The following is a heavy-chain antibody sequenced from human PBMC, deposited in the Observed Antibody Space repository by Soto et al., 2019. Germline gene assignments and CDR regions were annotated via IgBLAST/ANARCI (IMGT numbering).Heavy chain of an antibody. CDR3: ARITGWGWLQLPDY. CDR1: GFTFSSYW. J-gene: IGHJ4*02. V-gene: IGHV3-7*03. Sequence: EVQLVESGGGLVQPGGSLRLSCAASGFTFSSYWMSWVRQAPGKGLEWVANIKQDGSEKYYVDSVKGRFTISRDNAKNSLYLQMNSLRAEDTAVYYCARITGWGWLQLPDYWGQGTLVTVSS. CDR2: IKQDGSEK. D-gene: IGHD5-12*01.